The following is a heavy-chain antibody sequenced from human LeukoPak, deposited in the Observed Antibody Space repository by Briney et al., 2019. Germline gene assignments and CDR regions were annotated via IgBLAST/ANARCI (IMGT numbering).Heavy chain of an antibody. J-gene: IGHJ4*02. D-gene: IGHD3-16*02. V-gene: IGHV1-18*01. CDR2: ISAYNGNT. CDR3: AXXWXXXPLYDYVWGSYRYTPFDY. CDR1: GYTFTSYG. Sequence: ASVKVSCKASGYTFTSYGISWVRQAPGQGLEWMGRISAYNGNTNYAQKLQGRVTMTTDTSTSTAYMELRSLRSDDTAVYYCAXXWXXXPLYDYVWGSYRYTPFDYWGQGTLVTVSS.